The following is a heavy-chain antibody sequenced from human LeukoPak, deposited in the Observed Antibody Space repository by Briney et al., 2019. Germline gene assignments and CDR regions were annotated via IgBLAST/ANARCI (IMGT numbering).Heavy chain of an antibody. J-gene: IGHJ4*02. Sequence: SVKVSCKASGVTFSSYAISWVRQAPGQGLEWMGGIIPIFGKANYAQKFQGRVTITADNSTSTAYMELSSLSSEDTAVYYCARSSDRSGYFHYDYWGQGTLVTVSS. CDR2: IIPIFGKA. V-gene: IGHV1-69*06. CDR3: ARSSDRSGYFHYDY. D-gene: IGHD3-3*01. CDR1: GVTFSSYA.